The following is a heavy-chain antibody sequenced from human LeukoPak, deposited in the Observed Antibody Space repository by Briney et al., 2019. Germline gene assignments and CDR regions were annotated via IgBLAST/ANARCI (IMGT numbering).Heavy chain of an antibody. CDR1: GFTFSSYA. D-gene: IGHD6-19*01. CDR2: ISSSGTTI. J-gene: IGHJ4*02. V-gene: IGHV3-48*03. CDR3: GRGMAVAY. Sequence: TGGSLRLSCAASGFTFSSYAMSWVRQAPGKGLEWVSFISSSGTTIDYADSVKGRFTISRDNTKNSLYLQMNSLRVEDTAVYYCGRGMAVAYWGQGTLVTVSS.